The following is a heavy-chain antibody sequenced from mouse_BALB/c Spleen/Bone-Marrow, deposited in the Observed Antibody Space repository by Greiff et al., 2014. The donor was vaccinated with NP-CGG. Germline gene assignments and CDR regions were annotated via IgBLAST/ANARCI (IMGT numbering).Heavy chain of an antibody. Sequence: EVQVVESGGGLVKPGGSLKLSCAASGFTFSDYYIYWLRQTPEKRLEWVGTISDGGNYSYYPDSVKGRSTISRDDAKNNLYLQKSSLRSEDAAMYYYTESRMRYDAMDYWGQGTSVTVFS. CDR1: GFTFSDYY. D-gene: IGHD2-14*01. CDR2: ISDGGNYS. V-gene: IGHV5-4*02. CDR3: TESRMRYDAMDY. J-gene: IGHJ4*01.